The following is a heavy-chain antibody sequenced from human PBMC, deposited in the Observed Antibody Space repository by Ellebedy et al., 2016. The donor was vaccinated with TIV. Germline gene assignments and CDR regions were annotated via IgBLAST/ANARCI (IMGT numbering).Heavy chain of an antibody. Sequence: AASVKVSCKASGYTFTSYGISWVRQAPGQGLEWMGWISAYNGNTNYAQKLQGRVTMTTDTSTSTAYMELRSLRSDDTAVYYCAYCSGGSCPVFLEYWGQGTLVTVSS. V-gene: IGHV1-18*01. CDR2: ISAYNGNT. D-gene: IGHD2-15*01. CDR3: AYCSGGSCPVFLEY. J-gene: IGHJ4*02. CDR1: GYTFTSYG.